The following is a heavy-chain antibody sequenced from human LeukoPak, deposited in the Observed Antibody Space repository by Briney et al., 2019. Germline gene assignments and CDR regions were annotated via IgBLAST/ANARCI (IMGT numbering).Heavy chain of an antibody. J-gene: IGHJ4*02. CDR1: GGSISRYY. CDR3: ASGSRHHYDY. D-gene: IGHD3-10*01. CDR2: IYYSGST. V-gene: IGHV4-59*01. Sequence: SETLSLTCSVSGGSISRYYWSWIRQPPGKGLEWIGDIYYSGSTNYNPSLKSRVTISVDTSKNQFSLKLSSVTAADTAVYYCASGSRHHYDYWGQGTLVTVSS.